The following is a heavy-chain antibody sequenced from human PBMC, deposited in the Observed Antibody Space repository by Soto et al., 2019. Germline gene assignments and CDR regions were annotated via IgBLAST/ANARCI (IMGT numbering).Heavy chain of an antibody. CDR2: ISGSGGST. CDR1: GFTFSSYA. D-gene: IGHD6-19*01. Sequence: HPGGSLSLSCAASGFTFSSYAMSWVRQAPGKGLEWVSAISGSGGSTYYADSVKGRFTISRDNSKNTLYLQMNSLRAEDTAVYYCAKDPRIAVAGTNDYWGQGTLVTVSS. CDR3: AKDPRIAVAGTNDY. J-gene: IGHJ4*02. V-gene: IGHV3-23*01.